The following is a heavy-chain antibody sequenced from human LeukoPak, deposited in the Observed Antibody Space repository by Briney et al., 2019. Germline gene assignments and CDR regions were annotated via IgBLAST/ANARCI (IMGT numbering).Heavy chain of an antibody. Sequence: GGSLRLSCAASGFTFSNAWMSWVRQAPGKGLEWVGRIKSKTDGGTTDYAAPVKGRFTISRDDSKNTLYLQMNSLRAEDTAVYYCAKEHSGWSPFDYWGQGTLVTVSS. CDR1: GFTFSNAW. V-gene: IGHV3-15*01. D-gene: IGHD6-19*01. J-gene: IGHJ4*02. CDR2: IKSKTDGGTT. CDR3: AKEHSGWSPFDY.